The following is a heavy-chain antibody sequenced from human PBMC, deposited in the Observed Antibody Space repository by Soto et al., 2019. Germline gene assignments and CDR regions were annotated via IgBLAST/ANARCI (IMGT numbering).Heavy chain of an antibody. CDR1: GGSFSGYY. D-gene: IGHD3-10*01. CDR3: ARARQYYGRDY. V-gene: IGHV4-34*01. J-gene: IGHJ4*02. Sequence: PSETLSLTCAVYGGSFSGYYWSWIRQPPGKGLEWIGEINHSGSTNYNPSLKSRVTISVDTSKNQFSLKLSSVTAADTAVYYCARARQYYGRDYWGQGTLVTVSS. CDR2: INHSGST.